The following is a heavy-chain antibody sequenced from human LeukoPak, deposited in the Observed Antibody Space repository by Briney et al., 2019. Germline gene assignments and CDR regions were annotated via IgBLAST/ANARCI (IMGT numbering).Heavy chain of an antibody. Sequence: PSQTLSLTCTVSGGSISSGGYYWSWIRQPPGKGLEWIGYIYYSGSTNYNPSLKSRVTISVDTSKNQFSLKLSSVTAADTAVYYCARDLGVMELGGAFDIWGQGTMVTVSS. CDR1: GGSISSGGYY. V-gene: IGHV4-61*08. D-gene: IGHD1-26*01. CDR2: IYYSGST. CDR3: ARDLGVMELGGAFDI. J-gene: IGHJ3*02.